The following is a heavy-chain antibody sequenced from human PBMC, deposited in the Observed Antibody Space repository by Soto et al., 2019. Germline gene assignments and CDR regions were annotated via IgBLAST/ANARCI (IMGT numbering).Heavy chain of an antibody. CDR1: GGSFTGYF. V-gene: IGHV4-34*01. CDR3: ARLTVAKVRTGPDY. D-gene: IGHD4-17*01. CDR2: VDHNGVT. J-gene: IGHJ4*02. Sequence: QVQLHQWGAGLVKPSETLSLSCTVDGGSFTGYFWTWIRQPPGKGLEWIGEVDHNGVTNYNPSLKSRVPISLDTAKKQFSLRLTSVTAADTSIYFCARLTVAKVRTGPDYWGQGALVTVSS.